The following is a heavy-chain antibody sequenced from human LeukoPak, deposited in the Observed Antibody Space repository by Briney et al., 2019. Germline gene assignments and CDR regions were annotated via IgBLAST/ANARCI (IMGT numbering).Heavy chain of an antibody. D-gene: IGHD1-26*01. V-gene: IGHV3-53*01. CDR3: ARGTFSPQGSYFGH. Sequence: GGSLRLSCAVTGLTVRDDFLNWVRQTPGRGLERVSVLYSGGAAYYADSVKGRFTISRDTSKNTLSLQMNSLRVEDTALYYCARGTFSPQGSYFGHWGQGILVTVSS. CDR1: GLTVRDDF. CDR2: LYSGGAA. J-gene: IGHJ4*02.